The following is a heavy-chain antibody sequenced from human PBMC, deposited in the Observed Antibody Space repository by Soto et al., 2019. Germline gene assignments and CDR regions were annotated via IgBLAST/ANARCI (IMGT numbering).Heavy chain of an antibody. CDR1: GGTFSSYA. D-gene: IGHD6-13*01. CDR3: ARAKRDSSSWYFEY. V-gene: IGHV1-69*06. Sequence: SVKVSCKASGGTFSSYAISGVRQAPGQGLEWMGGIIPIFGTANYAQKFQGRVTITADKSTSTAYMELSSLRSEDTAVYYCARAKRDSSSWYFEYWGQGTLVTVSS. J-gene: IGHJ4*02. CDR2: IIPIFGTA.